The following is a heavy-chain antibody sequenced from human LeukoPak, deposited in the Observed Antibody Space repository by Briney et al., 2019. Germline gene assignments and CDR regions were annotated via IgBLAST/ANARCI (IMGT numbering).Heavy chain of an antibody. J-gene: IGHJ5*02. CDR2: IYTSGST. CDR3: ARDGGLGYCSGGSCVNWFDP. Sequence: SETLSLTCTVSGGSISSYYWSWIRQPAGKGLEWIGRIYTSGSTNYNPSLKSRVTISVDTSKNHFSLKLSSVTAADTAVYYCARDGGLGYCSGGSCVNWFDPWGQGTLVTVSS. V-gene: IGHV4-4*07. CDR1: GGSISSYY. D-gene: IGHD2-15*01.